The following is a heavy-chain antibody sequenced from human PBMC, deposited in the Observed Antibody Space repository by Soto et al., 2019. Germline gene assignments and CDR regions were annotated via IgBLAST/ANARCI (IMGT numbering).Heavy chain of an antibody. Sequence: QVQLQESGPGLVKPSQTLSLTCTVSGGSISSGGYYWSWIRQHPGKGLEWIGYIYYSGSTYYNPSLKSRVTRAGDTSMNQFSRERSSVTAAGTAVYYCARAGGTMVRVWYSDLSGRGTLVTVSS. D-gene: IGHD3-10*01. CDR3: ARAGGTMVRVWYSDL. CDR1: GGSISSGGYY. J-gene: IGHJ2*01. V-gene: IGHV4-31*03. CDR2: IYYSGST.